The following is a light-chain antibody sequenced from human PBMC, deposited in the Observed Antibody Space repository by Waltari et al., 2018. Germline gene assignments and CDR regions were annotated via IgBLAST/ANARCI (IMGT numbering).Light chain of an antibody. CDR2: EVS. V-gene: IGLV2-14*01. Sequence: QSALTQPASVSGSPGQSITISCSGTDSDVGAYAFVSWYQQHPGKAPHLIIYEVSNRPSGISNRFSASKSGNTASLTISGLRAEDEADYYCSSYTTSSAPGVFGTGTRVTVL. CDR3: SSYTTSSAPGV. CDR1: DSDVGAYAF. J-gene: IGLJ1*01.